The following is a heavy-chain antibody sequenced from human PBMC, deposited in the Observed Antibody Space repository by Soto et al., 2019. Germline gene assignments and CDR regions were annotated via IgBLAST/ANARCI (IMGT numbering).Heavy chain of an antibody. CDR2: ISGSGGNT. J-gene: IGHJ4*02. D-gene: IGHD2-15*01. CDR3: AKEGASQDIVTRNFDY. Sequence: GGSLRLSCAASGFSFGSYGMNWVRQPPGKGLEWVSGISGSGGNTYYAGSVKGRFTISRDNSKNTLYLQMNSLRAEDTTVYFCAKEGASQDIVTRNFDYWGQGTLVTVSS. CDR1: GFSFGSYG. V-gene: IGHV3-23*01.